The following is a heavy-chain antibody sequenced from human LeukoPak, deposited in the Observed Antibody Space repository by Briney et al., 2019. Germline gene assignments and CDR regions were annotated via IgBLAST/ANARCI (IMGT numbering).Heavy chain of an antibody. V-gene: IGHV4-38-2*02. CDR1: GYSISSGYF. CDR3: ARVEEGYGSGRRENYYYYYMDV. Sequence: SETLSLTCTVSGYSISSGYFWGWIRQPPGEGLGWIGRIYTSGSTNYTPSLKSRVTMSVDTSKNQFSLKLTSVTAADPAVYYCARVEEGYGSGRRENYYYYYMDVWGKGTTVTISS. J-gene: IGHJ6*03. CDR2: IYTSGST. D-gene: IGHD3-10*01.